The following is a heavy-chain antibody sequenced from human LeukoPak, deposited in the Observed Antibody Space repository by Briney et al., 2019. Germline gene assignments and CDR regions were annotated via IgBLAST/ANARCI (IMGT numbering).Heavy chain of an antibody. CDR1: GFTFSSYG. V-gene: IGHV3-33*01. CDR3: ARGDNIVVAAPYALLFDY. Sequence: GGSLRLSCAASGFTFSSYGMHWVRQAPGKGLEWVAVIWYDGSNKYYADSVKGRFTISRDNSKNTLYLQMNSLRAEDTAVYYCARGDNIVVAAPYALLFDYWGQGTLVTVSS. CDR2: IWYDGSNK. J-gene: IGHJ4*02. D-gene: IGHD2-15*01.